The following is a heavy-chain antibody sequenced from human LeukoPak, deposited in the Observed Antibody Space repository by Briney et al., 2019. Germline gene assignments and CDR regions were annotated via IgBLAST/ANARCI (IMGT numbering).Heavy chain of an antibody. CDR3: AKPVGDTAMGDAFDI. V-gene: IGHV3-33*06. CDR2: IWYDGSNK. CDR1: GFAFSSYG. J-gene: IGHJ3*02. Sequence: SGGSLRLSCAASGFAFSSYGMHWVRQAPGKGLEWVAVIWYDGSNKYYADSVKGRFTISRDNSKNTLYLQMNSLRAEDTAVYYCAKPVGDTAMGDAFDIWAQGTMVTVSS. D-gene: IGHD5-18*01.